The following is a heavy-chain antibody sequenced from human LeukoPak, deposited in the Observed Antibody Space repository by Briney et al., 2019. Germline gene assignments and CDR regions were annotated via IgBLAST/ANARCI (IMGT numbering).Heavy chain of an antibody. CDR1: GGTFSSYA. CDR2: FDPEDGET. CDR3: ATDLRRLVTTMLY. J-gene: IGHJ4*02. V-gene: IGHV1-24*01. D-gene: IGHD4-17*01. Sequence: ASVKVSCKASGGTFSSYAISWVRQAPGKGLEWMGGFDPEDGETIYAQKFQGRVTMTEDTSTDTAYMELSSLRSEDTAVYYCATDLRRLVTTMLYWGQGTLVTVSS.